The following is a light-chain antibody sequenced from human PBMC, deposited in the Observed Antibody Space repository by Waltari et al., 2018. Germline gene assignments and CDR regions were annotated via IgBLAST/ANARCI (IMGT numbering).Light chain of an antibody. J-gene: IGLJ2*01. CDR3: SSYTLDIKMI. CDR1: NSDIGRYNY. Sequence: QSALTQPASMSGSPGQLITISCTGSNSDIGRYNYVSWYQQYPGKAPKVLIYDVNKLPSGASDRSPASKSGNPASLTISGLQAEDEADYYCSSYTLDIKMIFGGGTKLTVL. V-gene: IGLV2-14*03. CDR2: DVN.